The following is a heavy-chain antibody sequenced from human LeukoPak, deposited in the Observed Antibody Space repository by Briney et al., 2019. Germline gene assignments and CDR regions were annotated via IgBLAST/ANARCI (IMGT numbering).Heavy chain of an antibody. CDR1: GFTFSGYA. D-gene: IGHD3-16*01. Sequence: WGSLRLSCAASGFTFSGYAMHWVRQAPGKGLEWLTVISTDGNDKHYADSVKGRFTVSRDNSKNTLFLQMNNLRTEDTAVYYCAKDTSVSADYYFDYWGQGTLVTVSS. V-gene: IGHV3-30*04. CDR3: AKDTSVSADYYFDY. J-gene: IGHJ4*02. CDR2: ISTDGNDK.